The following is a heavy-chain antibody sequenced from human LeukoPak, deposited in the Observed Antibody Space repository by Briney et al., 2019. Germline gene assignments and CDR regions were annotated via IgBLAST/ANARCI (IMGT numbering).Heavy chain of an antibody. CDR1: GFTFSSYA. D-gene: IGHD4-17*01. CDR3: ARDRRVDYGDYFYGMDV. CDR2: ISYDGSNK. V-gene: IGHV3-30-3*01. Sequence: GGSLRLSCAASGFTFSSYAMHWVRQAPGKGLEWVAVISYDGSNKYYADSVKGRFTISRDNSKNTLYLQMNSLRAEDTAVYYCARDRRVDYGDYFYGMDVWGQGTTVTVSS. J-gene: IGHJ6*02.